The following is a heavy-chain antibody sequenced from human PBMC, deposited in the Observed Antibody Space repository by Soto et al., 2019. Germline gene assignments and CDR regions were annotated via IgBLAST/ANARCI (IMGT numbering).Heavy chain of an antibody. Sequence: GASVKVSCKASGGTFSSYAISWVQQAPGQGLEWMGGIIPIFGTANYAQKFPGRVTITADESTSTAYMELSSLRSEDTAVYYCARDGGELLLYPRAFDIWGQGTMVTVSS. CDR3: ARDGGELLLYPRAFDI. V-gene: IGHV1-69*13. CDR2: IIPIFGTA. D-gene: IGHD3-10*01. J-gene: IGHJ3*02. CDR1: GGTFSSYA.